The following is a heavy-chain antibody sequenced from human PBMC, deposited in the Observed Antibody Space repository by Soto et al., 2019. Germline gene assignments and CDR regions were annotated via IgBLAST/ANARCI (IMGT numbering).Heavy chain of an antibody. D-gene: IGHD6-13*01. CDR3: ARRDPGIAAAGPSNWFDP. V-gene: IGHV4-59*08. Sequence: QVQLQESGPGLVKPSETLSLTCTVSGGSISSYYWSWIRQPPGKGLEWIGYIYYSGSTNYNPSLKRRVTISVDTSKNQFSLKLSSVTAADTAVYYCARRDPGIAAAGPSNWFDPWGQGTLVTVSS. CDR1: GGSISSYY. CDR2: IYYSGST. J-gene: IGHJ5*02.